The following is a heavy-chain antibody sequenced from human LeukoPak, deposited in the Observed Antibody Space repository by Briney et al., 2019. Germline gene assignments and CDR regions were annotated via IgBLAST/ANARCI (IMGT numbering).Heavy chain of an antibody. CDR1: GFTFSSYS. CDR2: ISSSSSYI. J-gene: IGHJ5*02. Sequence: PGGSLRLSCAASGFTFSSYSMNWVRQAPGKGLEWVSSISSSSSYIYYADSVKGRFTISRDNSKNTLYLQMNSLRAEDTAVYYCAREVQSLDPWGQGTLVTVSS. V-gene: IGHV3-21*01. D-gene: IGHD3-10*01. CDR3: AREVQSLDP.